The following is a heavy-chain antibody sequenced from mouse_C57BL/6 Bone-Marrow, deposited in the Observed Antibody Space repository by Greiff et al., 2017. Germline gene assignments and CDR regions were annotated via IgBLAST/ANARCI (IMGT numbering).Heavy chain of an antibody. Sequence: EVKVVESGGGLVPSGRSLRLSCATSGFTFSDFYMEWVRQAPGKGLAWITASRNKANDYTTEYRASVKGRFIVSRDTSQSILYLPMTALRAEDSAMYYCERDARRYYGSSYPFAYWGQGTLVTVSA. V-gene: IGHV7-1*01. CDR3: ERDARRYYGSSYPFAY. CDR2: SRNKANDYTT. CDR1: GFTFSDFY. J-gene: IGHJ3*01. D-gene: IGHD1-1*01.